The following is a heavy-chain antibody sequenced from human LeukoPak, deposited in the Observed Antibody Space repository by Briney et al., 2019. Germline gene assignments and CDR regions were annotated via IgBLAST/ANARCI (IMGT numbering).Heavy chain of an antibody. Sequence: PGGSLRLSCAASGFTFSSHAMSWVRQAPGKGLDWVSVITGSGDSTYYADSVKGRFTISRDNSKNMPYLQMNSLRAEDTAIYYCAKVRGSSWGPFDYWGQGTLVTVSS. D-gene: IGHD6-13*01. CDR1: GFTFSSHA. V-gene: IGHV3-23*01. J-gene: IGHJ4*02. CDR3: AKVRGSSWGPFDY. CDR2: ITGSGDST.